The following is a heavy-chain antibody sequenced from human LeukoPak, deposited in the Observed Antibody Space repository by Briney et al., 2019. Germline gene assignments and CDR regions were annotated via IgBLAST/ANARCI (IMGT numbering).Heavy chain of an antibody. V-gene: IGHV4-4*07. Sequence: PSETLSLTCTVSGGSISNFYWSWIRQPAGKGLEWIGRIYTSGSTNYNPSLKSRVTISVDTSKNQFSLKLSSVTAADTAVYYCARDSDYWNWFDPWGQGTLVTVSS. CDR3: ARDSDYWNWFDP. J-gene: IGHJ5*02. CDR2: IYTSGST. D-gene: IGHD4-17*01. CDR1: GGSISNFY.